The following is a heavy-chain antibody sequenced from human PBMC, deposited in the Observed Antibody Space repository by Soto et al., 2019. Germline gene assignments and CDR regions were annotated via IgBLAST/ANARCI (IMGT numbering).Heavy chain of an antibody. CDR1: GGSISSYY. CDR3: ARHYLSQAAASIYYYYYYMDV. V-gene: IGHV4-59*08. Sequence: PSETLSLTCTVSGGSISSYYWSWIRQPPGKGLEWIGYIYYSGSTNYNPSLKSRVTISVDTSKNQFSLKLSSVTAADTAVYYCARHYLSQAAASIYYYYYYMDVWGKGTTVTVSS. J-gene: IGHJ6*03. D-gene: IGHD2-2*01. CDR2: IYYSGST.